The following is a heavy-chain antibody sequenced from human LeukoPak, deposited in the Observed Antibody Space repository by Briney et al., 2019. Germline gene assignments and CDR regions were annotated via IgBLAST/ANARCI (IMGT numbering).Heavy chain of an antibody. CDR1: GGSFSGYY. D-gene: IGHD4-17*01. CDR3: ARVGYGDPTDY. V-gene: IGHV4-34*01. CDR2: INHSGST. Sequence: SETLSLTCAVYGGSFSGYYWSWIRQPPGKGLEWIGEINHSGSTNYNPSLKSRVTISVDTSKNQFSVKLSSATAADTAVYYCARVGYGDPTDYWGQGTLVTVSS. J-gene: IGHJ4*02.